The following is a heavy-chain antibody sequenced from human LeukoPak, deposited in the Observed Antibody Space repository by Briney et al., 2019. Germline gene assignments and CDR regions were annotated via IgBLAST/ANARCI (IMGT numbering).Heavy chain of an antibody. J-gene: IGHJ3*02. D-gene: IGHD2-21*01. CDR1: GGSISSGSYY. V-gene: IGHV4-61*02. CDR2: IYTSGST. Sequence: SQTLSLTCTVSGGSISSGSYYWSWIRQPAGKGLEWIGRIYTSGSTNYNPSLKSRVTISVDTSKNQVSLKLSSVTAADTAVYYCARAGFLFDAFDIWGQGTMVTVSS. CDR3: ARAGFLFDAFDI.